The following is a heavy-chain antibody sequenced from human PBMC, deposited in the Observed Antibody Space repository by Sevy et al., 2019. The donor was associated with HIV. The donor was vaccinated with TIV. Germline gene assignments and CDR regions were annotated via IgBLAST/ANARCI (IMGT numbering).Heavy chain of an antibody. V-gene: IGHV1-69*13. Sequence: ASVKDSCKASGVTFSNYAISWVRQAPGQGLEWMGGIIPMFGTPSYAQKFQGRVTITADESTSTAYMELTSLRSEDTAVYYCARDSLYSTNWAFDYWGQGTLVTVSS. J-gene: IGHJ4*02. CDR3: ARDSLYSTNWAFDY. CDR2: IIPMFGTP. D-gene: IGHD6-13*01. CDR1: GVTFSNYA.